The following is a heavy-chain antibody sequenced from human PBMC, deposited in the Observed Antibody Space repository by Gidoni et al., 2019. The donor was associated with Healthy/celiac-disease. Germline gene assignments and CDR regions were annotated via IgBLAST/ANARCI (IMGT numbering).Heavy chain of an antibody. D-gene: IGHD5-18*01. CDR2: INHSGST. J-gene: IGHJ4*02. Sequence: QVQLQQWGAGLLKPSATLSLTCAVYGGSFSGYYWSWIRQPPGKGLEWIGEINHSGSTNYNPSLKSRVTISVDTSKNQFSLKLSSVTAADTAVYYCASQRGYSYGHWGQGTLVTVSS. CDR3: ASQRGYSYGH. CDR1: GGSFSGYY. V-gene: IGHV4-34*01.